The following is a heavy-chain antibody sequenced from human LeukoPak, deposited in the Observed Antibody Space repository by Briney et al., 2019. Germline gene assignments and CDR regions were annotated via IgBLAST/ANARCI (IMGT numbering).Heavy chain of an antibody. CDR2: INPSGGST. J-gene: IGHJ5*02. CDR1: GYTFTSYY. Sequence: GASVKVSCKASGYTFTSYYIHWVRQAPGQGLEWMGIINPSGGSTSYAQKFQGRVTMTRDTSMSTVYMELSSLRSEDTAVYYCARDASLYSIYGWFDPWGQGTLVTVSS. CDR3: ARDASLYSIYGWFDP. V-gene: IGHV1-46*01. D-gene: IGHD4-11*01.